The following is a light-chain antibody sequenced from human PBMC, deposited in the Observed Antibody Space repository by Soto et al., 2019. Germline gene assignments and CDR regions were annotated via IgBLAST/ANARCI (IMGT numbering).Light chain of an antibody. CDR3: SSYSSSSTLFV. CDR1: SSDVGAYKY. V-gene: IGLV2-14*01. J-gene: IGLJ1*01. Sequence: QSALTQPASMPGSPGQSITISCTGTSSDVGAYKYVSWYQQHPGKAPKVMIYEVSNRPSGVSNRFSGSKSGNTASLTISGLQAEDEADYFCSSYSSSSTLFVFGTGTKVTVL. CDR2: EVS.